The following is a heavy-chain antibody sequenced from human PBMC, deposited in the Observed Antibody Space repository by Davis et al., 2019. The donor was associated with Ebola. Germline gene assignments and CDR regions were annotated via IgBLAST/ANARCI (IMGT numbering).Heavy chain of an antibody. V-gene: IGHV1-18*01. CDR1: GYTFTSYG. J-gene: IGHJ6*02. CDR2: ISAYNGNT. CDR3: ARDLGFWSGYLYYYGMDV. Sequence: AASVTVSCKASGYTFTSYGISWVRQAPGQGLEWMGWISAYNGNTKYAQKLQGRVTMTTDTSTSTAYMERRSLRSDDTAVYYCARDLGFWSGYLYYYGMDVWGQGTTVTVSS. D-gene: IGHD3-3*01.